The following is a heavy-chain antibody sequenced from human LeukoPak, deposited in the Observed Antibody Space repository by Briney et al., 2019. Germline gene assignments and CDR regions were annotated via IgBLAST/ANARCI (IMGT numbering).Heavy chain of an antibody. J-gene: IGHJ4*02. V-gene: IGHV4-59*01. CDR3: ARVAGRTVDY. D-gene: IGHD1-1*01. Sequence: PSETLSLTCTVSGGSISTYYWSWIRQPPGKGLEWIGYIYYSGSTNYNPSLKSRVTISVDTSKNQFSLKLTSVTAADTAVYYCARVAGRTVDYWGQGTLVTVSS. CDR2: IYYSGST. CDR1: GGSISTYY.